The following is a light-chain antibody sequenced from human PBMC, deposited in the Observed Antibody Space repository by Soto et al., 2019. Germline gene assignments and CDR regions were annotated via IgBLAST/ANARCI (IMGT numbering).Light chain of an antibody. J-gene: IGKJ4*01. V-gene: IGKV1-39*01. CDR2: AAS. CDR1: QSISSY. Sequence: DIQMTQSPSSLSASVGDRVTITCRASQSISSYLNWYQQKPGKAPKLLIYAASSLQSGVPSRFSGSGSGTDFTLTISSLQPEDFATYYCQQSYSTPLTFGVG. CDR3: QQSYSTPLT.